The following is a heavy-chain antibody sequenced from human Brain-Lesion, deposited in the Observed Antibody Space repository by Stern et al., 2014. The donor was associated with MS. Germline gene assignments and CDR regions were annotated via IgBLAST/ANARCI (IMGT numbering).Heavy chain of an antibody. J-gene: IGHJ4*02. CDR3: ATLSPGAGGNYYRHFDY. V-gene: IGHV1-24*01. Sequence: QVQLVESGAEVKKPGGSVKVSCKVSGYTLTELSMHWVRQAPRKGLEWMGGFDPEDGETIYAQKFRGRVTMTEDTATDTAYMELSSLRSEDTAVYYCATLSPGAGGNYYRHFDYWGQGTLVTVSS. D-gene: IGHD1-26*01. CDR1: GYTLTELS. CDR2: FDPEDGET.